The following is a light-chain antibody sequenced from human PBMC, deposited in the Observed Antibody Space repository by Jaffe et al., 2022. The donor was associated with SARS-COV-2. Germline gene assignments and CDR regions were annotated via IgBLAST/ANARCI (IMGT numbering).Light chain of an antibody. Sequence: EVVLTQSPGTLSLSPGERATLSCRTSQSISSNYLAWYQQKPGQAPRLLIYGASSRATGIPDRFSGSGSGTDFSLTISRLEPEDFAVYYCQQYVSSLLTFGGGTKVEIK. CDR3: QQYVSSLLT. CDR2: GAS. J-gene: IGKJ4*01. CDR1: QSISSNY. V-gene: IGKV3-20*01.